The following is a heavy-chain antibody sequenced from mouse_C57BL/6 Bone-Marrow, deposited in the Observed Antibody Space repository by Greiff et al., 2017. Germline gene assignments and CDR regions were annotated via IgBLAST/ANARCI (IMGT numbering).Heavy chain of an antibody. V-gene: IGHV1-63*01. CDR2: IYPGGGYT. J-gene: IGHJ2*01. CDR1: GYTFTNYW. CDR3: ARRGMDGSSYTFDY. Sequence: QVQLQQSGAELVRPGPSVKMSCKASGYTFTNYWIGWAKQRPGHGLEWIGDIYPGGGYTNYNEKFKGKATLTADKSSSTAYMQFSSLTSEDSAIYYCARRGMDGSSYTFDYWGQGTTLTVSS. D-gene: IGHD1-1*01.